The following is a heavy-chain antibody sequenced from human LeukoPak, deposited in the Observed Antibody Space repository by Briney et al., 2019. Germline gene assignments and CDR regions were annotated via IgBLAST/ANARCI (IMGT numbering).Heavy chain of an antibody. J-gene: IGHJ5*02. Sequence: PGGSLRLSCVASGFSFSTYWMNWVRQAPGKGLEWVSSISSSSSYIYYADSVKGRFTISRDNAKNSLYLQMNSLRAEDTAVYYCARDSSIAARPGNWFDPWGQGTLVTVSS. CDR1: GFSFSTYW. V-gene: IGHV3-21*01. D-gene: IGHD6-6*01. CDR2: ISSSSSYI. CDR3: ARDSSIAARPGNWFDP.